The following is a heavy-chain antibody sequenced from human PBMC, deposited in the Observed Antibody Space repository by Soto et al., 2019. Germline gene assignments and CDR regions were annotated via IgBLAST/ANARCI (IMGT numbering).Heavy chain of an antibody. CDR1: GDSVSSNSAA. J-gene: IGHJ6*03. D-gene: IGHD3-9*01. CDR2: TYYRSKWYN. Sequence: TLSLTCAISGDSVSSNSAAWNWIRQSPSRGLEWLGRTYYRSKWYNDYAVSVKSRITINPDTSKNQFSLQLNSVTPEDTAVYYCARGNGLGSNYYYYYMDVWGKGTTVTVSS. V-gene: IGHV6-1*01. CDR3: ARGNGLGSNYYYYYMDV.